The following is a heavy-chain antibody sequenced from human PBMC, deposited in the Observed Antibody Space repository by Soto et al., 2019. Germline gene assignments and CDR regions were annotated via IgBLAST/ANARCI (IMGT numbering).Heavy chain of an antibody. J-gene: IGHJ6*02. CDR2: IKSKTDGGTT. CDR1: GFTFSNAW. D-gene: IGHD6-19*01. CDR3: TTAGVAVAGRYYYYGMDV. V-gene: IGHV3-15*01. Sequence: GRCLRLSCAASGFTFSNAWMSWVRQAPGKGLEWVGRIKSKTDGGTTDYAAPVKGRFTISRDDSKNTLYLQMNSLKTEDTAVYYCTTAGVAVAGRYYYYGMDVWGQGTLVTVSS.